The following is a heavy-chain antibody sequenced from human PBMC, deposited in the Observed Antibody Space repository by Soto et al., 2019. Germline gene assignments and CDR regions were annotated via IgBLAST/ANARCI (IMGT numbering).Heavy chain of an antibody. Sequence: SVKVSCKASGGTFSSYAISWVRQAPGQGLEWMGGIIPIFGTANYAQKFQGRVTITADESTSTAYMELSRLRSDDTAVYYCARFGWYSYGYQDYWGQGTLVTVSA. D-gene: IGHD5-18*01. V-gene: IGHV1-69*13. J-gene: IGHJ4*02. CDR2: IIPIFGTA. CDR3: ARFGWYSYGYQDY. CDR1: GGTFSSYA.